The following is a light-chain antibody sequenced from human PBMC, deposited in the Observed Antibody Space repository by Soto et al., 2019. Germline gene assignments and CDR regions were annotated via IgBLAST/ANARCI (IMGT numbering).Light chain of an antibody. CDR2: GAS. J-gene: IGKJ5*01. V-gene: IGKV3-15*01. CDR1: QSVSSN. Sequence: EIVMTQSPATLSVSPGERATLSCRASQSVSSNLAWYQQKPVQAPRLLIYGASTSATGIPARFCGSGSGTEFTLTISRLLSEDFAVYYCQQYNKWPPITFGQGTRLEIK. CDR3: QQYNKWPPIT.